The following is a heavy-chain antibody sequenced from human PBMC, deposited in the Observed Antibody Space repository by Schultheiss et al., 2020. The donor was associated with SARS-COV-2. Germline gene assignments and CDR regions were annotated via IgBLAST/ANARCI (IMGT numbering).Heavy chain of an antibody. CDR3: ARFHGDLFDY. D-gene: IGHD3-10*01. CDR2: IYYSGST. CDR1: GGSISSYY. J-gene: IGHJ4*02. V-gene: IGHV4-59*01. Sequence: SQTLSLTCTVSGGSISSYYWSWIRQPPGKGLEWIGYIYYSGSTNYNPSLKSRVTISVDTSKNQFSLKLSSVTAADTAVYYCARFHGDLFDYWGQGTLVTVSS.